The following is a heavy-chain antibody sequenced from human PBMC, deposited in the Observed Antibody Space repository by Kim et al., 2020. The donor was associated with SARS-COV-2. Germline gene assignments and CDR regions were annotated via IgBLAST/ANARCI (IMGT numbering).Heavy chain of an antibody. Sequence: TKYSQKSQGRVTITRDTSASTAYMELSSLRSEDTAVYYCARDGGSSWYFQHWGQGTLVTVSS. J-gene: IGHJ1*01. CDR2: T. D-gene: IGHD6-13*01. V-gene: IGHV1-3*01. CDR3: ARDGGSSWYFQH.